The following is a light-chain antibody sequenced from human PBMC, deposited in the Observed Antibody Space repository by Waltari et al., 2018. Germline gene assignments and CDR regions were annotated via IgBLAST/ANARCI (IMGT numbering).Light chain of an antibody. CDR3: QQSYSTPLT. CDR2: VAS. Sequence: DIQMTQSPSSLSASVGDRVTITCRASQSINTYLNWYQHKPGKSPNLLIYVASSLQSGVPSRFSGSGSGTDFTLTISSLQPEDFATYYCQQSYSTPLTFGGGTKVEIK. V-gene: IGKV1-39*01. CDR1: QSINTY. J-gene: IGKJ4*01.